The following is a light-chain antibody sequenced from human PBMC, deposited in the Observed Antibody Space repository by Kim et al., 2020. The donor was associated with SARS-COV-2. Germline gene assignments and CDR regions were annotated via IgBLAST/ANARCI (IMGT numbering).Light chain of an antibody. CDR2: GAS. Sequence: SPGERATLACRASQSFSSSYFAWYQQTPGQAPRLLIYGASSRATGIPDRFSGSGSGTDFTLTISRLEPEDFAVYYCQQYGSSRGLTFGGGTKLEI. CDR1: QSFSSSY. CDR3: QQYGSSRGLT. V-gene: IGKV3-20*01. J-gene: IGKJ4*01.